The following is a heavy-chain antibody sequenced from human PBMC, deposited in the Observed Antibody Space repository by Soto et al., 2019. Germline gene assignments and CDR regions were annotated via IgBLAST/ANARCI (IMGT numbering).Heavy chain of an antibody. CDR1: GGTFSSYA. Sequence: QVQLVQSGAEVKKPGSSVKVSCKASGGTFSSYAISWVRQAPGQGLVWMGGIIPSFGTSNYAQKFQGRVAITADESTSTASMELRSLTFEDTAVSYCTIAGASGSEIGYWCQGALVT. CDR3: TIAGASGSEIGY. D-gene: IGHD3-10*01. CDR2: IIPSFGTS. J-gene: IGHJ4*02. V-gene: IGHV1-69*01.